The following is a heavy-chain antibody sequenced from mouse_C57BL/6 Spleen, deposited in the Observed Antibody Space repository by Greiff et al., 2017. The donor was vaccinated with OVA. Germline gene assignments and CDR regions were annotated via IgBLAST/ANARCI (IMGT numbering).Heavy chain of an antibody. Sequence: VQLQQPGAELVKPGASVTLSCKASGYTFTSYCLHWVKQRPGQGLEWIGMIHPNSGSTNYNEKFKSKATLTVDTSSNTAYLKLSSLTSEDSAVYYCVYEGYGRYFDYWGQGTTLTVSS. V-gene: IGHV1-64*01. CDR1: GYTFTSYC. D-gene: IGHD2-3*01. J-gene: IGHJ2*01. CDR2: IHPNSGST. CDR3: VYEGYGRYFDY.